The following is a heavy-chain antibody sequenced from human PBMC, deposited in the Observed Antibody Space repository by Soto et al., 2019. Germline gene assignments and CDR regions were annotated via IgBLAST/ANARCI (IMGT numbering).Heavy chain of an antibody. CDR2: ISDDGSRA. J-gene: IGHJ4*02. CDR1: GFTFSMYW. Sequence: GGSLRLSCTASGFTFSMYWMHWVGQVPGKGPEWVSRISDDGSRADYADSVKGRFTISRDNAKNTRYVGMDVLRADDTAVYYCTRGPRPSSVGTGAFWGQGTPVTVSS. D-gene: IGHD3-10*01. CDR3: TRGPRPSSVGTGAF. V-gene: IGHV3-74*01.